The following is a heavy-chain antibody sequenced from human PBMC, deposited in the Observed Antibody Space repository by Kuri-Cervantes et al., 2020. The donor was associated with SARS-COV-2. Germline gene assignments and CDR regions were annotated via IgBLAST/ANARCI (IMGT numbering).Heavy chain of an antibody. CDR3: ARGRDYYDSSGYPDSEYFQH. D-gene: IGHD3-22*01. CDR2: IYYSGST. Sequence: ESLKISCTVSGGSISSSSYYWGWIRQPPGKGLEWIGSIYYSGSTYYNPSLKSRVTISVDTSKNQFSLKLSSVTAADTAVYYCARGRDYYDSSGYPDSEYFQHWGQGTLVTVSS. J-gene: IGHJ1*01. V-gene: IGHV4-39*07. CDR1: GGSISSSSYY.